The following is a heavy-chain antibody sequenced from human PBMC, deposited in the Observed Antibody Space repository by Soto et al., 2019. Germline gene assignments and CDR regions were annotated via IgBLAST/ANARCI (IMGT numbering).Heavy chain of an antibody. V-gene: IGHV3-74*01. Sequence: EVQLVESGGVSVQPGGSLSLSCTASGFTLSNYWMHWFRQAPGKRLVWVSRINTDGSTTTYADSVKGRFTISRENAKNTLYLPMNSLRDEDSAVYYCVRIRRGDGYTFGYWGQGPLVTVSS. J-gene: IGHJ4*02. CDR2: INTDGSTT. CDR3: VRIRRGDGYTFGY. CDR1: GFTLSNYW. D-gene: IGHD5-12*01.